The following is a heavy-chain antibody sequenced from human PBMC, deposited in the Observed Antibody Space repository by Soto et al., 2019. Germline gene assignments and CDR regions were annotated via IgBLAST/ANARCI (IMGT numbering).Heavy chain of an antibody. D-gene: IGHD6-19*01. Sequence: GASVKVSCKASGYTFSDYYMHRVRQAPGQGLEWMGWINANSGGTTYAPKFQGRVAMTRDTSISTAYMELSRLRSDDTAIYFCARLQIEVAGTNWGQGTLVTVSS. CDR3: ARLQIEVAGTN. CDR1: GYTFSDYY. V-gene: IGHV1-2*02. J-gene: IGHJ4*02. CDR2: INANSGGT.